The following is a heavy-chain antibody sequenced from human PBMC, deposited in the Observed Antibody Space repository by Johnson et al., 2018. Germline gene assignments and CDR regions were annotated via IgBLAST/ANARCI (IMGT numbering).Heavy chain of an antibody. CDR3: ATSPVTPQGDSYYGMDV. D-gene: IGHD4-17*01. CDR2: ISSSSGII. Sequence: VQLVESGGGVVQPGRSLRLSCAASGFTFNNYGMNWVRQAPGMGLEWIAYISSSSGIINYADSVKGRFTISRDNAKKTLYMQMNSLRDEDTAVYYCATSPVTPQGDSYYGMDVWGQGTTVTVSS. J-gene: IGHJ6*02. CDR1: GFTFNNYG. V-gene: IGHV3-48*02.